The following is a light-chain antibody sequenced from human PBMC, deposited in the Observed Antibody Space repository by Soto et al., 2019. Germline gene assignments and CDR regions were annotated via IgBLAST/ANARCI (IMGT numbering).Light chain of an antibody. J-gene: IGKJ1*01. CDR1: QSISSW. CDR2: DAS. CDR3: QQYNSYST. Sequence: DIQMTQSPSTLSASVGDRVTITCRASQSISSWLAWYQQKPGKAPKLLIYDASSLESGVPSRFSGSGSGTEFTLTTSSLQPDDFATDYCQQYNSYSTFGQGTKVESK. V-gene: IGKV1-5*01.